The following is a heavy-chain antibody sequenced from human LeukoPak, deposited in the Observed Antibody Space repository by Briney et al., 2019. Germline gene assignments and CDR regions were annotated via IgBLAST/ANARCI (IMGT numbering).Heavy chain of an antibody. CDR2: IYYSGST. CDR3: ARGFGAYSSSWYGYYYGMDV. Sequence: PSETLSLTCTVSGGSISSGDYYWSWIRRPPGKGLEWTGYIYYSGSTYYNPSLKSRVTISVDTSKNQFSLKLSSVTAADTAVYYCARGFGAYSSSWYGYYYGMDVWGQGTTVTVSS. V-gene: IGHV4-30-4*01. D-gene: IGHD6-13*01. J-gene: IGHJ6*02. CDR1: GGSISSGDYY.